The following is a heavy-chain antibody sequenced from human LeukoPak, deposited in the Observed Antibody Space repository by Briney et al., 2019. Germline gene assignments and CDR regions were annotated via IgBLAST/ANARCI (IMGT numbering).Heavy chain of an antibody. D-gene: IGHD1-26*01. V-gene: IGHV5-51*01. J-gene: IGHJ6*03. Sequence: GESLKISCKGSGYSFTSYWIGWVRQMPGKGLEWMGIIYPGDSDTRYSPSFKGQVTISADKSISTAYLQWSSLKASDTAMYYCARRGGSYQGGGYYYYMDVWGKGTTVTVSS. CDR1: GYSFTSYW. CDR3: ARRGGSYQGGGYYYYMDV. CDR2: IYPGDSDT.